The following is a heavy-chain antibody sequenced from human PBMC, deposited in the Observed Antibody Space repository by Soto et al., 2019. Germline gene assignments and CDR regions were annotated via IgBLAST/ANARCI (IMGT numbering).Heavy chain of an antibody. CDR3: AREGRGKKAGYNGLVSLGY. CDR2: IIPIFNST. D-gene: IGHD2-2*02. J-gene: IGHJ4*02. Sequence: VASVKVSCKVSGSRFSNYVISWVRQAPGHGLEWLGRIIPIFNSTKYAQSFQGRVTITADKSTSTASLELSSLISGDTAVYYCAREGRGKKAGYNGLVSLGYWGQGTLVTVSS. CDR1: GSRFSNYV. V-gene: IGHV1-69*06.